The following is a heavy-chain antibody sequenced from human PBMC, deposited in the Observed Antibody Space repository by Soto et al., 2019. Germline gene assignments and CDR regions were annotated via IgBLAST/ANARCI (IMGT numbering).Heavy chain of an antibody. CDR3: AKDVVYCSSTSCYFDYYYYGMDV. V-gene: IGHV3-23*01. D-gene: IGHD2-2*01. CDR2: ISGSGGST. J-gene: IGHJ6*02. CDR1: GFTFSSYA. Sequence: LRLSCAASGFTFSSYAMSWVRQAPGKGLEWASAISGSGGSTYYADSVKGRFTISRDNSKNTLYLQMNSLRAEDTAVYYCAKDVVYCSSTSCYFDYYYYGMDVWGQGTTVTVSS.